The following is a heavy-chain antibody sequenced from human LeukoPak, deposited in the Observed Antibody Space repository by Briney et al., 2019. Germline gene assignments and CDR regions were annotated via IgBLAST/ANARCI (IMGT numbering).Heavy chain of an antibody. CDR1: GGSFSGYY. Sequence: SETLSLTCAVYGGSFSGYYWSWIRQPPGKGLEWIGEINHSGSTNYNPSLKSRVTISVDTSKNQFSLKLSPVTAADTAVYYCARGLRTDYWGQGTLVTVSS. D-gene: IGHD4-17*01. CDR2: INHSGST. V-gene: IGHV4-34*01. CDR3: ARGLRTDY. J-gene: IGHJ4*02.